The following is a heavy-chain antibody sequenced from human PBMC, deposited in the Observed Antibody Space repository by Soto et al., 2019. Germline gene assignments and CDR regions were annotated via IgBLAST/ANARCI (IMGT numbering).Heavy chain of an antibody. J-gene: IGHJ4*02. CDR2: IIPIFGTA. D-gene: IGHD6-13*01. CDR1: GGTFSSYA. Sequence: SVKVSCKASGGTFSSYAVSWVRQAPGQGLEWMGGIIPIFGTANYAQKFQGRVTITADESTSTAYMELSSLRSEDTAVYYCARSGPYSSSWYDYWGQGTLVTVSS. CDR3: ARSGPYSSSWYDY. V-gene: IGHV1-69*13.